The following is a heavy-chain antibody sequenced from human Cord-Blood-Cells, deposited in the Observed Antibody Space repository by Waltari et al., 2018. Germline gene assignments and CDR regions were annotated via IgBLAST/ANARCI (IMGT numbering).Heavy chain of an antibody. CDR3: ARDAFDI. V-gene: IGHV3-30-3*01. CDR1: GFTFSSYA. Sequence: QVQLVESGGGVVQPGRSLRLSCAAAGFTFSSYAIPWVRQAPGKGLEWVAVISYDGSNKYYADSVKGRFTISRDNSKNTLYLQMNSLRAEDTAVYYCARDAFDIWGQGTMVTVSS. CDR2: ISYDGSNK. J-gene: IGHJ3*02.